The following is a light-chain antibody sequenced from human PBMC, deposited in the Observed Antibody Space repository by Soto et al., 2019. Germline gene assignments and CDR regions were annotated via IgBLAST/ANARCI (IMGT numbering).Light chain of an antibody. CDR3: QSYDSSLSGLYV. CDR1: SSNIGAGYD. CDR2: ADT. Sequence: QSVLTQPPSVSGAPGQRITISCTGSSSNIGAGYDVHWYRQLPGTAPKLLIFADTKRPSGVPDRFSGSKSGTSASLAITGLQAEDEADYYCQSYDSSLSGLYVFGTGNKRTVL. V-gene: IGLV1-40*01. J-gene: IGLJ1*01.